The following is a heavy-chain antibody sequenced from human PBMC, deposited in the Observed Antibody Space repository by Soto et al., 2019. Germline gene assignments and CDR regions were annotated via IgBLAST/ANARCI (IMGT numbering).Heavy chain of an antibody. J-gene: IGHJ5*02. D-gene: IGHD2-15*01. CDR3: ARHIYCSGGSCYSGGYWFDP. Sequence: QLQLQESGPGLVKPSETLSLTCTVSGGSISSTNYYWGWIRQRPGKGLEWIGTIYYSGSTYYNPSLKSRVPISVDTSKNQFSLKLSSVTAADTAVYYCARHIYCSGGSCYSGGYWFDPWGQGTLVTVSS. CDR1: GGSISSTNYY. V-gene: IGHV4-39*01. CDR2: IYYSGST.